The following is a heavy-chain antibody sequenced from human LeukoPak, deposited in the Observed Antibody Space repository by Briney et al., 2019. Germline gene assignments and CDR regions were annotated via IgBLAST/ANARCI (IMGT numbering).Heavy chain of an antibody. CDR1: GGSFGGYY. CDR3: ARSLLERAFDI. V-gene: IGHV4-34*01. J-gene: IGHJ3*02. CDR2: INHSGST. Sequence: SETLSLTCAVYGGSFGGYYWSWIRQPPGKGLEWIGEINHSGSTNYNPSLKSRVTISVDTSKNQFPLKLSSVTAADTAVYYCARSLLERAFDIWGQGTMVTVSS. D-gene: IGHD2-15*01.